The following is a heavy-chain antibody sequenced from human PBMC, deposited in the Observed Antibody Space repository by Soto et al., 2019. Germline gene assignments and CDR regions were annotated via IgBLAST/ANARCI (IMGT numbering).Heavy chain of an antibody. J-gene: IGHJ6*02. Sequence: QVQLQESGPGLVKPSGTLSLTCAVSGGSISSSNWWSWVRQPPGKGLGWIGEIYHSGSTNYNPSLKSRVTISVDKSTTQVSLKLSSVPAADTAVYYFARIPGDYCYGMDVWGQGTTVTVSS. CDR1: GGSISSSNW. V-gene: IGHV4-4*02. CDR2: IYHSGST. CDR3: ARIPGDYCYGMDV. D-gene: IGHD2-2*02.